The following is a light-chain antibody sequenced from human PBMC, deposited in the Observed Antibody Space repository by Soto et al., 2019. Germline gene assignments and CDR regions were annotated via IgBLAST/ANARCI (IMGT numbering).Light chain of an antibody. J-gene: IGKJ4*01. CDR3: QQYYSAPLT. CDR1: QSVLYSSNNKNY. V-gene: IGKV4-1*01. CDR2: WAS. Sequence: DIVMTQSPDSLAVSLGERATINCKSSQSVLYSSNNKNYLAWYQQKPGQPPKLLIYWASARESGVPDRFSGSGSGTDFTLTISSLQAEYVALYYGQQYYSAPLTFGGGTKVEIK.